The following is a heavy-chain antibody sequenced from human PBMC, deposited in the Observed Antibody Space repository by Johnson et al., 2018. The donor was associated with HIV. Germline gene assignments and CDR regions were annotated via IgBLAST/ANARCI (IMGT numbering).Heavy chain of an antibody. Sequence: QVQLVESGGGVVQPGGSLRLSCAASGFTFRSYGMHWVRQAPGTGLAWVAFIRYDGSNKYYADSVKGRFTISRDNSKNTLYLQMNSLRTEDTAVYYCAARGLWTYDAFDIWGQGTMVTVSS. V-gene: IGHV3-30*02. CDR1: GFTFRSYG. D-gene: IGHD4/OR15-4a*01. CDR3: AARGLWTYDAFDI. CDR2: IRYDGSNK. J-gene: IGHJ3*02.